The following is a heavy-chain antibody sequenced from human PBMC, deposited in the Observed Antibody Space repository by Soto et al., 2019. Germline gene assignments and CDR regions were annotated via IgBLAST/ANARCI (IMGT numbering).Heavy chain of an antibody. J-gene: IGHJ5*02. CDR1: GGTFSSYT. Sequence: SVKVSCKASGGTFSSYTISWVRQAPGQGLEWMGRIIPILGIANYAQKFQGRVTITADKSTSTAYMELSSLRSEDTAVYYCARWFGDGYWFDPWGQGTLVTVSS. CDR2: IIPILGIA. CDR3: ARWFGDGYWFDP. V-gene: IGHV1-69*02. D-gene: IGHD3-10*01.